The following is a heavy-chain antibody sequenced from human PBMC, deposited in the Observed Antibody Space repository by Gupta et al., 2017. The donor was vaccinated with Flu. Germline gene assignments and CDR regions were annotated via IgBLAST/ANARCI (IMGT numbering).Heavy chain of an antibody. CDR1: GFTFSNAW. Sequence: EVQLVESGGGLVKPGGSLRLSCAASGFTFSNAWMSWVRQAPGKGLEWVGRIKSKTDGGTTDYAAPVKGRFTISRDDSKNTLYLQMNSLKTEDTAVYYCTTDPRRYYDILTGYYYFDYWGQGTLVTVSS. CDR2: IKSKTDGGTT. D-gene: IGHD3-9*01. V-gene: IGHV3-15*01. CDR3: TTDPRRYYDILTGYYYFDY. J-gene: IGHJ4*02.